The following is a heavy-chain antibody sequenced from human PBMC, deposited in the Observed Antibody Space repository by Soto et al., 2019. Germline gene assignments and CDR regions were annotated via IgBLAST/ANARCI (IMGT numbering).Heavy chain of an antibody. D-gene: IGHD7-27*01. CDR3: AKDLGMGNY. J-gene: IGHJ4*02. V-gene: IGHV3-23*01. CDR1: GFTFSNFA. Sequence: EVQLLESGGGLVQPGRSLRLSCAASGFTFSNFAMSWVRQAPGKGLEWVSSITASGSGTYYADSVKGRFNISRDNSKNTLYLQMTCLRDEDTAVFYCAKDLGMGNYWGQGILVTVSS. CDR2: ITASGSGT.